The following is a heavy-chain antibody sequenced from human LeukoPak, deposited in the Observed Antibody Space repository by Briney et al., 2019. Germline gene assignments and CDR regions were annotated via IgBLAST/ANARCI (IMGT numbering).Heavy chain of an antibody. J-gene: IGHJ5*02. CDR3: ARDRNNRFDP. V-gene: IGHV4-39*07. Sequence: SETLSLTCTVSGGSISSSSYYWGWIRQPPGKGLEWIGSIYYSGSTYYNPSLKSRVTISVDTSKNQFSLKLSSVTAADTAVYYCARDRNNRFDPWGQGTLVTVSS. CDR2: IYYSGST. D-gene: IGHD1-14*01. CDR1: GGSISSSSYY.